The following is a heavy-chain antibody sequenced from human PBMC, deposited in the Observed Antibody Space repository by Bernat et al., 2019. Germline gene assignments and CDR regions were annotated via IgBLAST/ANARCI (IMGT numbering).Heavy chain of an antibody. CDR3: AREITIAARPADY. D-gene: IGHD6-6*01. CDR2: ITTRSS. V-gene: IGHV3-11*06. CDR1: GFTFSDYY. J-gene: IGHJ4*02. Sequence: QVRLVESGGGLVKPGGSLRLSCAASGFTFSDYYMSWIRQAPGKGLEWVSYITTRSSYADSVKGRFTISRDNSKNTLYLQMNSLRAEDTAVYYCAREITIAARPADYWGQGTLVTVSS.